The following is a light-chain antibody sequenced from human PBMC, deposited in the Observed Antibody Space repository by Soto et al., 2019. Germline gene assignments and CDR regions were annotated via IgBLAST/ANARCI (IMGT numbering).Light chain of an antibody. Sequence: DIQMTQSPSSLSASVGDRVTITCRASQSINRFLNWYQQKPGKGPNLLIYGASTLQSGVPLRFSGSGSGTDFTLTISSLQPEDFATYYCQQSQITPWTFDQGTKVEIK. J-gene: IGKJ1*01. CDR3: QQSQITPWT. CDR2: GAS. CDR1: QSINRF. V-gene: IGKV1-39*01.